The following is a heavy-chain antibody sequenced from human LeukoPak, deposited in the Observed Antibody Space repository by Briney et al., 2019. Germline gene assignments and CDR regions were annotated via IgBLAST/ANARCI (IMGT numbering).Heavy chain of an antibody. CDR2: ISAYNGNT. CDR1: GYTFASYG. J-gene: IGHJ4*02. CDR3: ARGLVYCSSTSCNPTHFDY. D-gene: IGHD2-2*01. Sequence: ASVKVSCKASGYTFASYGISWVRQAPGQGLEWMGWISAYNGNTNYAQKLQGRVTMTTDTSTSTAYMELRSLRSDDTAVYYCARGLVYCSSTSCNPTHFDYWGQGNLVTVSS. V-gene: IGHV1-18*01.